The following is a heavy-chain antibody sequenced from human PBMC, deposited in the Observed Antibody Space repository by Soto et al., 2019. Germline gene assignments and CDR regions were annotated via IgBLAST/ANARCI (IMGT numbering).Heavy chain of an antibody. CDR1: GYTLTELS. CDR3: ARGEVVLRFLQSGLDY. Sequence: ASVKVSCKVSGYTLTELSMHWVRQAPGKGLEWMGGFDPEDGETIYAQKFQGRVTMTRDTSTSTVYMELSSLGSEDTAVYYCARGEVVLRFLQSGLDYWGQGTLVTVSS. CDR2: FDPEDGET. J-gene: IGHJ4*02. D-gene: IGHD3-3*01. V-gene: IGHV1-24*01.